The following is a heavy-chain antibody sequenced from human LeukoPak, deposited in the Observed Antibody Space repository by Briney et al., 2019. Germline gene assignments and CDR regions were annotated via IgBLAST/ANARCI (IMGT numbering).Heavy chain of an antibody. CDR3: ASDLVVAATGGAFDI. CDR2: IYTSGST. CDR1: GGAISSYY. Sequence: PSETLSLTCTVSGGAISSYYWSWIRQPAGKGLEWIGRIYTSGSTNYNPSLKSRVTMSVDTTKNQYSLKLRSVTAADTAVYYCASDLVVAATGGAFDIWGQGTMVTVSS. D-gene: IGHD2-15*01. V-gene: IGHV4-4*07. J-gene: IGHJ3*02.